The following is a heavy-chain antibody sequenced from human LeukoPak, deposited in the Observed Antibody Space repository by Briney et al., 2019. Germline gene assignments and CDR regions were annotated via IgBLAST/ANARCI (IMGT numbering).Heavy chain of an antibody. D-gene: IGHD1-1*01. V-gene: IGHV5-51*01. J-gene: IGHJ4*02. CDR1: EYSFTSYW. Sequence: GESLKISCKGSEYSFTSYWIGWVRQIPGKGLEWMGIIYPGDSDTRYSPSFQGQVTISADKSISTAYLQWSSLKASDTAIYYCAGRGTGTTLAFDYWGQGTLVTVSS. CDR2: IYPGDSDT. CDR3: AGRGTGTTLAFDY.